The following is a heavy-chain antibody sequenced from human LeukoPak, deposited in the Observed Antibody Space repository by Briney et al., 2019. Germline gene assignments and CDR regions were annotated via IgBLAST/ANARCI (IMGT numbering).Heavy chain of an antibody. CDR3: ATMVRGKDY. CDR2: INHSGST. Sequence: SETLSLTCSVSGGSITSYYWSWIRQPPGKGLEWIGEINHSGSTNYNPSLKSRVTISVDTSKKQFSLKLSSVTAADTAVYYCATMVRGKDYWGQGTLVTVSS. CDR1: GGSITSYY. J-gene: IGHJ4*02. V-gene: IGHV4-34*01. D-gene: IGHD3-10*01.